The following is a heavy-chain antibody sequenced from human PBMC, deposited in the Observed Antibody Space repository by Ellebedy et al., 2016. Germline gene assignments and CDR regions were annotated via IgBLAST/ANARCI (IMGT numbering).Heavy chain of an antibody. Sequence: ASVKVSCKASGYTFTSYYMHWVRQAPGQGLEWMGIINPSGGSTSYAQKLQGRVTMTRDTSTSTVYMELSSLRSEDTAVYYCARDWGGLNWYFDLWGRGTLVTVSS. CDR3: ARDWGGLNWYFDL. CDR1: GYTFTSYY. D-gene: IGHD3-16*01. CDR2: INPSGGST. J-gene: IGHJ2*01. V-gene: IGHV1-46*04.